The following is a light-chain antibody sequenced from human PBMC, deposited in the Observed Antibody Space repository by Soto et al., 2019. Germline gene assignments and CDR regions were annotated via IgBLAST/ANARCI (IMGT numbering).Light chain of an antibody. CDR1: SSVFGSFFY. CDR3: SSYADSNSYV. CDR2: EVT. Sequence: QSVLTQPPSASGSPGQSVTISCTGTSSVFGSFFYVYCYQQLPGNAPKLMIYEVTKRPSGFFVRFSGSKSGNTASLTVSGLQAEDEADYYCSSYADSNSYVFGTGTKVTVL. V-gene: IGLV2-8*01. J-gene: IGLJ1*01.